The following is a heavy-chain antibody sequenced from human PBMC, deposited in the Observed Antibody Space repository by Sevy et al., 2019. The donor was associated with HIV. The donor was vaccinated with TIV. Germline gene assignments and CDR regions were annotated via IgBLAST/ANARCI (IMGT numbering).Heavy chain of an antibody. CDR3: AKESVRYAFDV. CDR1: GFTFTNYA. Sequence: GGSLRLSCAASGFTFTNYAMTWVRQAPGKGLEWVSSIAGGGESTEHADPMKGRFTISRDNSDNTLYLQMNSLRADDTAVYYCAKESVRYAFDVWGPGTMVTVSS. CDR2: IAGGGEST. J-gene: IGHJ3*01. D-gene: IGHD6-6*01. V-gene: IGHV3-23*01.